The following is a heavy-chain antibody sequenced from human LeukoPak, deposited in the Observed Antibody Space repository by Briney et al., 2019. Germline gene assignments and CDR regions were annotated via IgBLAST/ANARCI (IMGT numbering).Heavy chain of an antibody. CDR3: ARYYHIVHPNWFDP. Sequence: ASVKVSCKASGYTFTSYGISWVRQAPGQGLEWMGWISAYNGNTNYAQKFQGRVTMTTDTSTSTAYMELRSLRSDDTAVYYCARYYHIVHPNWFDPWGQGTLVTVSS. V-gene: IGHV1-18*01. CDR1: GYTFTSYG. D-gene: IGHD2-21*01. CDR2: ISAYNGNT. J-gene: IGHJ5*02.